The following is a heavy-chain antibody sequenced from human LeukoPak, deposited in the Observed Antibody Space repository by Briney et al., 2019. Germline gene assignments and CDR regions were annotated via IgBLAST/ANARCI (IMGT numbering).Heavy chain of an antibody. V-gene: IGHV1-2*02. Sequence: ASVKVSCKASGYTFTGYYMHWVRQAPGQGLEWMGWINPNSGGTNYAQKFQGRVTMTRDTSISTAYMELSRLRSDDTAVYYCAKYCSITSCPLGAFDIWGQGTMVTVSS. D-gene: IGHD2-2*01. CDR1: GYTFTGYY. CDR2: INPNSGGT. CDR3: AKYCSITSCPLGAFDI. J-gene: IGHJ3*02.